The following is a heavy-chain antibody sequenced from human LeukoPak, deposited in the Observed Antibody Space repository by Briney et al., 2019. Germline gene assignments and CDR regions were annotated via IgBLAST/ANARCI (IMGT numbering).Heavy chain of an antibody. CDR3: ARPASGDYTYYYYMDV. D-gene: IGHD4-17*01. CDR2: INRNSGGT. CDR1: GYTFTGYY. V-gene: IGHV1-2*02. Sequence: ASVKVSCKASGYTFTGYYMHWVRQAPGQGLEWMGWINRNSGGTNYAQKFQGRVTMTRDTSISTAYMELSRLRSDDTAVYYCARPASGDYTYYYYMDVWGKGTTVTVSS. J-gene: IGHJ6*03.